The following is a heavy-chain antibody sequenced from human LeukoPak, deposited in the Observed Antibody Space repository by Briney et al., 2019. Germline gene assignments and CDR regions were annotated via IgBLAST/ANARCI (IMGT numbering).Heavy chain of an antibody. CDR2: ISSSSSTI. V-gene: IGHV3-48*01. CDR1: GFTFSSYS. CDR3: AKDESSSWYSVRNNPVDI. J-gene: IGHJ3*02. D-gene: IGHD6-13*01. Sequence: PGGSLRLSCAASGFTFSSYSMNWVRQAPGKGLEWVSYISSSSSTIYYADSVKGRFTISRDNAKNSLYLQMNSLRAEDTAVYYCAKDESSSWYSVRNNPVDIWGQGTMVTVSS.